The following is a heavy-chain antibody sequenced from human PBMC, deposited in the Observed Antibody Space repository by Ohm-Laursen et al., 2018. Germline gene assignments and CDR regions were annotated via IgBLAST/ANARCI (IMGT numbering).Heavy chain of an antibody. CDR3: AKSGGGWFDP. D-gene: IGHD1-26*01. Sequence: SLRLSCAASGFTFSSYGMHWVRQALGKGLEWVAVISYVGSNKYYADSVKGRFTISRDNSKNTLYLQMNSLRAEDTAVYYCAKSGGGWFDPWGQGTLVTVSS. V-gene: IGHV3-30*18. CDR1: GFTFSSYG. CDR2: ISYVGSNK. J-gene: IGHJ5*02.